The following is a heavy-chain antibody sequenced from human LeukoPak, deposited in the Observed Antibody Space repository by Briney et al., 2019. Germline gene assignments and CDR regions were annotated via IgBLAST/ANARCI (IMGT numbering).Heavy chain of an antibody. Sequence: SETLSLSCTVSGGSISSYYWSWIRQPPGKGLEWIGYIYYSGSTYYNPSLKSRVTISVDTSKNQFSLKLSSVTAADTAVYYCARLIPTSLSSGYYFSPNYFDYWGQGTLVTVSS. J-gene: IGHJ4*02. CDR1: GGSISSYY. D-gene: IGHD3-22*01. CDR2: IYYSGST. CDR3: ARLIPTSLSSGYYFSPNYFDY. V-gene: IGHV4-59*08.